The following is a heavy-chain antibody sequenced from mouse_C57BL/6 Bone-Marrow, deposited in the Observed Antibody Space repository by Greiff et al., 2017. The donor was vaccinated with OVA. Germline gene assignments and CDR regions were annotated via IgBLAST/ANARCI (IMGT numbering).Heavy chain of an antibody. J-gene: IGHJ2*01. CDR1: GYTFTSYG. CDR2: IYPRSGNT. CDR3: ASYYSNYWD. D-gene: IGHD2-5*01. Sequence: VKVVESGAELARPGASVKLSCKASGYTFTSYGISWVKQRTGQGLEWIGEIYPRSGNTYYNEKFKGKATLTADKSSSTAYMELRSLTSEDSAVYFCASYYSNYWDWGQGTTLTVSS. V-gene: IGHV1-81*01.